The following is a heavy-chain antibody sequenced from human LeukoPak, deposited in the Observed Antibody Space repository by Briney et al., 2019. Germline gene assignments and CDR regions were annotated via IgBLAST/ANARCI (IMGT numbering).Heavy chain of an antibody. CDR2: INHSGST. CDR1: GGSFSGYY. Sequence: KPSETLSLTRAVYGGSFSGYYWSWIRQPPGKGLEWIGEINHSGSTNYNPSLKSRVTTSVDTSKNQFSLKLSSVTAADTAVYYCARGPFSDFWSGYYANWFDPWGQGTLVTVSS. D-gene: IGHD3-3*01. CDR3: ARGPFSDFWSGYYANWFDP. V-gene: IGHV4-34*01. J-gene: IGHJ5*02.